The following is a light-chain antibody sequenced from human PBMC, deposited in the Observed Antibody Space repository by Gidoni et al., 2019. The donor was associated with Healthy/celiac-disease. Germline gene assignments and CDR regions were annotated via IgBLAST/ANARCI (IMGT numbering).Light chain of an antibody. Sequence: QSVLTQQPSVTGAPGQRVTISCQGSSPNIGAGYDVPWYHQLPVTAPTLLIYGNSNRPSWVPDRFSGSKSGTSASLAITGLQAADEADYSCQSYDSSLSGYVVFGGGTKLTVL. CDR3: QSYDSSLSGYVV. V-gene: IGLV1-40*01. J-gene: IGLJ2*01. CDR1: SPNIGAGYD. CDR2: GNS.